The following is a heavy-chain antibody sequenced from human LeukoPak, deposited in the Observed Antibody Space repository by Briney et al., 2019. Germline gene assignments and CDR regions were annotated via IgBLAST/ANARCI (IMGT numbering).Heavy chain of an antibody. CDR2: IYPGDSDT. V-gene: IGHV5-51*03. D-gene: IGHD3-9*01. Sequence: PGESLKISCKGSGYSFTSYWIGWVRQMPGKGLEWMGIIYPGDSDTRYSPSFQGQVTISADKSISTAYLQWSSLKASDTAMYYCARVLRYFDWLFPQLYYFDYWGQGTLVTVSS. CDR1: GYSFTSYW. CDR3: ARVLRYFDWLFPQLYYFDY. J-gene: IGHJ4*02.